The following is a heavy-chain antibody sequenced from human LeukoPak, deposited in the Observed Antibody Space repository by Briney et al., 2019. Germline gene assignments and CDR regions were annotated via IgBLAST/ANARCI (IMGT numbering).Heavy chain of an antibody. J-gene: IGHJ4*02. CDR3: ARSPHILTGENFDY. D-gene: IGHD3-9*01. CDR2: INPNSGGT. V-gene: IGHV1-2*02. Sequence: ASVQVSCKASGYSFTAYYMHWVRQDPGLGLEWMGWINPNSGGTNYAQKFQGRVTMTRDTSITTAYMEMSRLRSDDTALYYCARSPHILTGENFDYWGQGTLVTVSS. CDR1: GYSFTAYY.